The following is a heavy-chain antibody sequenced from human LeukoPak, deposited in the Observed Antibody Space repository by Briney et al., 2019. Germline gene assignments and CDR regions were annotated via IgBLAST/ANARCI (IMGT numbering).Heavy chain of an antibody. CDR2: IWYDGSNK. J-gene: IGHJ5*02. D-gene: IGHD4-17*01. CDR3: AKDLSHYGDRRQPNCSDP. CDR1: GFTFSSYG. Sequence: GGSLRLSCAASGFTFSSYGMHWVRQAPGKGLEWVAVIWYDGSNKLYADSVKGRFTISRDNSKNTLYLQMNSLRAEDTAVYYCAKDLSHYGDRRQPNCSDPWGQGTILTVSS. V-gene: IGHV3-33*06.